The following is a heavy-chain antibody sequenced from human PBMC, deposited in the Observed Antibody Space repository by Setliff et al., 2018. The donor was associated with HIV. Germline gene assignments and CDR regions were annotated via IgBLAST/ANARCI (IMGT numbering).Heavy chain of an antibody. Sequence: SETLSLTCAASGASISSTSYYWGWIRQPPGKGLEWIGSIYYSGSTTYNPSLKSRVTMSLDTSKNHFSLKLSSVTAADTAVYYCARDRYSYGRSYFDYWGQGTLVTVSS. CDR2: IYYSGST. V-gene: IGHV4-39*02. CDR1: GASISSTSYY. CDR3: ARDRYSYGRSYFDY. D-gene: IGHD5-18*01. J-gene: IGHJ4*02.